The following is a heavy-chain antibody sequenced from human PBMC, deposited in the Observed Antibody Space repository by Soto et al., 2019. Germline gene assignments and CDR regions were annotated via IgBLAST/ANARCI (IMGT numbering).Heavy chain of an antibody. V-gene: IGHV2-5*01. CDR1: GFPLRTTGVG. CDR3: AHAWGLPFDY. D-gene: IGHD3-16*01. CDR2: IYWNDDK. Sequence: QITLKESGPSLVEPTQTLTLTCTYSGFPLRTTGVGVGWIRQPPGKALEWLGIIYWNDDKSYSASQKNRFTLTSDISNSPVALTMPNMDPLDTATYYCAHAWGLPFDYWGQGTLVIVSS. J-gene: IGHJ4*02.